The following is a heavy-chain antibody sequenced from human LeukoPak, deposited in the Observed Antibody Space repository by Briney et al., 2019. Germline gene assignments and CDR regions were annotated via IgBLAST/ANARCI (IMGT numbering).Heavy chain of an antibody. J-gene: IGHJ3*02. CDR3: ARQSSRQHDAFDI. CDR2: IYYSGST. Sequence: SETLSPTCTVSGGSISSYYWSWVRQPPGKGLEWIGYIYYSGSTNYNPSLKSRVTISVDTSKNQFSLKLSSVTAADTAVYYCARQSSRQHDAFDIWGQGTMVTVSS. V-gene: IGHV4-59*08. CDR1: GGSISSYY. D-gene: IGHD2-15*01.